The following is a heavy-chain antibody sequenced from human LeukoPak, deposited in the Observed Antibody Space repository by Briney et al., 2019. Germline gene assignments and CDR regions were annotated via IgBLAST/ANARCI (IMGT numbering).Heavy chain of an antibody. CDR1: GVSISSYY. CDR2: IYYSGST. CDR3: ARGDIVLMHGLFDY. V-gene: IGHV4-59*01. D-gene: IGHD2-8*01. Sequence: SETLSLTCTVSGVSISSYYWSWIRQPPGKGLEWIGYIYYSGSTNYNPSLKSRVTISVDTSKNQFSLNLSSVTADDTAVYYCARGDIVLMHGLFDYWGQGTLVTVSS. J-gene: IGHJ4*02.